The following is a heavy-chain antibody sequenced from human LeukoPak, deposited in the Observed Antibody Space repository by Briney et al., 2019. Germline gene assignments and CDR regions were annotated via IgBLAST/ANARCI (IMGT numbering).Heavy chain of an antibody. V-gene: IGHV3-21*01. CDR3: ARVEGAYCSSTSCLTGFDY. D-gene: IGHD2-2*01. CDR1: GFTLSSYS. CDR2: ISSSSSYI. J-gene: IGHJ4*02. Sequence: GGSLRLSRAASGFTLSSYSMNWVRQAPGKGLEWVSSISSSSSYIYYADSVKGRFTISRDNAKNSLYLQMNSLRAEDTAVYYCARVEGAYCSSTSCLTGFDYWGQGTLVTVSS.